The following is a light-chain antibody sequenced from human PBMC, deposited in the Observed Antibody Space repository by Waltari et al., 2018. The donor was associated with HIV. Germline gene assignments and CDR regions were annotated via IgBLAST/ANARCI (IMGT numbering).Light chain of an antibody. Sequence: QSVVTQPPSVSGAPGQRVTISCTGSSSNIGAGYDVHWYQQLPGTAPQLLISGDSHRPSGVPDRFSGSKSGTSASLAITGLQAEDEADYYCQSYDSSLSGSDVVFGGGTELTVL. V-gene: IGLV1-40*01. J-gene: IGLJ2*01. CDR1: SSNIGAGYD. CDR3: QSYDSSLSGSDVV. CDR2: GDS.